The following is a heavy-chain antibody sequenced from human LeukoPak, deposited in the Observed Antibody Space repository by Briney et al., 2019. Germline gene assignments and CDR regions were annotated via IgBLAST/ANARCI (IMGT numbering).Heavy chain of an antibody. V-gene: IGHV5-51*01. D-gene: IGHD2-15*01. Sequence: GESLRISCEGPGYSLSNYWVGWVRQMPGKGLEWMGIIVPGDSDTRYSPSFQGQVTISVEKSINTAYLQWSSLKASDTAMYYCAAGGSSVPWGQGTPVTVSS. CDR3: AAGGSSVP. J-gene: IGHJ4*02. CDR2: IVPGDSDT. CDR1: GYSLSNYW.